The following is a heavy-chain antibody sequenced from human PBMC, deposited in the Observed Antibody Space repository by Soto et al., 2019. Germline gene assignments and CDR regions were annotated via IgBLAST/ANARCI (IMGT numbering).Heavy chain of an antibody. V-gene: IGHV1-2*02. CDR1: GYIFTGYY. J-gene: IGHJ3*02. Sequence: ASVKVSCKTSGYIFTGYYMHWVRQAPGQGLEWMGWINPNSGGTNYAQKFQGRVTMTRDTSISTAYMELSRLRSDDTAVYYCARGAVIHDAFDIWGQGTMVTVSS. CDR2: INPNSGGT. CDR3: ARGAVIHDAFDI.